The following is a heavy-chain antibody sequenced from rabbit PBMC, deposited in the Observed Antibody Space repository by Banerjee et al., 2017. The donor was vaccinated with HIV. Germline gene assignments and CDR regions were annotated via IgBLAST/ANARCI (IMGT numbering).Heavy chain of an antibody. Sequence: QEQLVESGGGLVKPEGSLTLTCTASGFSFSYKYVMCWVRQAPGKGLEWIACINTSSANTVYASWAKGRFTISKTSSTTVTLQMTSLTAADTATYFCARHRAGGYGHDLWGPGTLVTDS. CDR1: GFSFSYKYV. V-gene: IGHV1S45*01. J-gene: IGHJ4*01. CDR2: INTSSANT. CDR3: ARHRAGGYGHDL. D-gene: IGHD1-1*01.